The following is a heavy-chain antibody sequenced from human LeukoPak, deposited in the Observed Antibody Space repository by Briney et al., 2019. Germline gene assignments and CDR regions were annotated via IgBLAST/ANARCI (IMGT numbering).Heavy chain of an antibody. J-gene: IGHJ4*02. CDR2: ISGSGGST. CDR3: GKGPYSSGWYYFAY. CDR1: GFTFSSYA. D-gene: IGHD6-13*01. Sequence: GGSLRLSCAASGFTFSSYAMSWVRQAPGKGLEWVSTISGSGGSTYYADSVKGRFTISRDNSKNTLFLQMNSLRAEDTAVYYCGKGPYSSGWYYFAYWGQGTLVTVSS. V-gene: IGHV3-23*01.